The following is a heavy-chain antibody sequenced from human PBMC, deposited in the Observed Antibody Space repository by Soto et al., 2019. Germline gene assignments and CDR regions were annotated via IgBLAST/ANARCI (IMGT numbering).Heavy chain of an antibody. V-gene: IGHV4-31*03. CDR2: IYYSGST. D-gene: IGHD2-15*01. CDR1: GGSISSGGYY. Sequence: SETLSLTCTVSGGSISSGGYYWSWIRQHPGKGLERIGYIYYSGSTYYNPSLKSRVTISVDTSKNQFSLKLSSVTAADTAVYYCASSGGTYYYYYGMDVWGQGTTVTVSS. CDR3: ASSGGTYYYYYGMDV. J-gene: IGHJ6*02.